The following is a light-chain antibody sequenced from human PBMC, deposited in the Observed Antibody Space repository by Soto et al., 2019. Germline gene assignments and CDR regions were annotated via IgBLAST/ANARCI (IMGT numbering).Light chain of an antibody. V-gene: IGLV2-8*01. Sequence: QSALTQPPSASGSPGQSVTISCTGTSSDVGGYNYVSWYQQHPGKAPKLVIYEVTKRPSGVPDHFSGSKSGNTASLTVSGLQAEDEADYYCSSYAGSNNFDVFGPGTKVTVL. CDR3: SSYAGSNNFDV. J-gene: IGLJ1*01. CDR2: EVT. CDR1: SSDVGGYNY.